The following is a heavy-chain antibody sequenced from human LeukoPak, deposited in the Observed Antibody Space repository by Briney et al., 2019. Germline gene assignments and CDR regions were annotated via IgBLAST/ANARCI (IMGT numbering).Heavy chain of an antibody. J-gene: IGHJ5*02. CDR2: INHSGST. V-gene: IGHV4-34*01. D-gene: IGHD3-3*01. CDR1: GGSFSGYY. Sequence: SSETLSLTCAVYGGSFSGYYWSWIRQPPGKGLEWIGEINHSGSTNYNPSLKSRVTISVDTSKNQFSLKLSSVTAADTAVYYCAGATQGDLSPYNWFDPWGQGTLVTVSS. CDR3: AGATQGDLSPYNWFDP.